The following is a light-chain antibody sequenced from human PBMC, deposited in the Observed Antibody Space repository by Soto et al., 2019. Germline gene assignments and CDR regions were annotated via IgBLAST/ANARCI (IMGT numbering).Light chain of an antibody. CDR2: GAS. CDR1: QSVGSN. J-gene: IGKJ1*01. CDR3: QQYNNWPPVT. Sequence: TVLTQSPGTLSLSPGERATLSCRASQSVGSNLAWYQQKPGQAPRLLIYGASTRATGIPARFSGSGSGTEFTLTISSLQSEDFAVYYCQQYNNWPPVTFGQGTKVDIK. V-gene: IGKV3-15*01.